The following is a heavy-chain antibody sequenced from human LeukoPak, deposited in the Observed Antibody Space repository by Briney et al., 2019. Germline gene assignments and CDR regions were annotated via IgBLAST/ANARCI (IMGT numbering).Heavy chain of an antibody. V-gene: IGHV3-23*01. Sequence: PGGSLRLSCAASGFTFSSYAMSWVRQAPGKGLEWVSAISGSGGSTYYAASVKGRFTISRDNSKNTLYLQMNRLRAEDTAVYYCAKDPRDYGDYGPFDYWGQGPLVTVSS. CDR3: AKDPRDYGDYGPFDY. CDR1: GFTFSSYA. D-gene: IGHD4-17*01. J-gene: IGHJ4*02. CDR2: ISGSGGST.